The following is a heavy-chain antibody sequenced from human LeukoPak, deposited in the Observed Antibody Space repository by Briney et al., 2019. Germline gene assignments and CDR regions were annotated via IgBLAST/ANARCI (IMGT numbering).Heavy chain of an antibody. CDR3: ARGEYSSSWYQLSYYYYMDV. CDR1: GFNFSSYS. V-gene: IGHV3-21*01. J-gene: IGHJ6*03. D-gene: IGHD6-13*01. Sequence: GGSLRLSCAGSGFNFSSYSMSWVRQAPWKELEFVSSISSSSSFIYYADSVKGRFTISRDNAKKSLSLQMNSLRADDTAVYYCARGEYSSSWYQLSYYYYMDVWGKGTTVTVSS. CDR2: ISSSSSFI.